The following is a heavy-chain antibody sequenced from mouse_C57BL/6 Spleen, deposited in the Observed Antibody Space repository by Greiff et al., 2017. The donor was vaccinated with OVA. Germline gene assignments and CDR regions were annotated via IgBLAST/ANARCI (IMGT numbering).Heavy chain of an antibody. CDR1: GYTFTSYW. D-gene: IGHD1-1*01. V-gene: IGHV1-72*01. CDR2: IDPNSGGT. J-gene: IGHJ2*01. CDR3: ARSPITTVVDDYFDY. Sequence: QLKQPGAELVKPGASVKLSCKASGYTFTSYWMHWVKQRPGRGLEWIGRIDPNSGGTKYNEKFKSKATLTVDKPSSTAYMQLSSLTSEDSAVYYCARSPITTVVDDYFDYWGQGTTLTVSS.